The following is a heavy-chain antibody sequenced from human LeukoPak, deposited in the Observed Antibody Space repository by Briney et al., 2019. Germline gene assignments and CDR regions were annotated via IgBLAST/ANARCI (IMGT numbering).Heavy chain of an antibody. CDR3: AAGYSSEY. CDR1: GLTLSNYG. J-gene: IGHJ4*02. V-gene: IGHV3-30*02. Sequence: GGSLRLSCAASGLTLSNYGMHWVRQAPGKGLEWVAFIRYDGSDKYYANSVKGRFTISRDNSKNTLYLQMNSLRAEDTAVYYCAAGYSSEYWSQGTLVTVSS. D-gene: IGHD1-26*01. CDR2: IRYDGSDK.